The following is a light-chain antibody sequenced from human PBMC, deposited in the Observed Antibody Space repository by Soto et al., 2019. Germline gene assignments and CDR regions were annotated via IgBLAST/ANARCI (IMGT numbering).Light chain of an antibody. V-gene: IGKV1-39*01. J-gene: IGKJ1*01. CDR3: QQSYNSPPT. CDR1: QSIGGY. CDR2: GAS. Sequence: DLQMTQSPSSLSASVGDRVTLTCRASQSIGGYLNWYQQKPGKAPNPLIFGASSLQSGVSSRFSGSGHGTDFTLTIRSLQPEDFASYYCQQSYNSPPTFGQGTKVETK.